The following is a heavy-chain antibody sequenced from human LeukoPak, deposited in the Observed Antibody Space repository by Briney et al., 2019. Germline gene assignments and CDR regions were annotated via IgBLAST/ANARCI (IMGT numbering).Heavy chain of an antibody. V-gene: IGHV3-23*01. CDR2: ISGSGGST. Sequence: GGSLRLSCAASGFTFSSYAMSWVRQAPGKGLEWVSAISGSGGSTYYADSVKGRFTISRDNSKNTMYLQMNSLRAEDTAVYYCAKRIQSAMAKGYWGQGTLVTVSS. CDR3: AKRIQSAMAKGY. J-gene: IGHJ4*02. D-gene: IGHD5-18*01. CDR1: GFTFSSYA.